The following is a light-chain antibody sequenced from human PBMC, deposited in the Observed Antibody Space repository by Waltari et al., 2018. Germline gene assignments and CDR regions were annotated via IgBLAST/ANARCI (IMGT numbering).Light chain of an antibody. CDR1: QRVTRA. CDR3: QHYLRLPVT. V-gene: IGKV3D-11*03. CDR2: GAS. Sequence: EIVLTQSPATLSLSPEESATLSCRTSQRVTRALDWYQQKPGQAPRLLIYGASNRATGIPDRFSGSGSGTDFSLTISSLEPEDFAVYYCQHYLRLPVTFGQGTKVEVK. J-gene: IGKJ1*01.